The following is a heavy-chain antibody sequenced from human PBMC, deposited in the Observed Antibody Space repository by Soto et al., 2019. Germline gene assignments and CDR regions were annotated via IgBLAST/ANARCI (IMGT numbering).Heavy chain of an antibody. D-gene: IGHD1-1*01. V-gene: IGHV3-21*01. Sequence: GGSLRLSCAASGFTFSSYSMNWVRQAPGKGLEWVSSISSSSSYIYYADSVKGRFTISRDNAKNSLYLQMNSLRAEDTAVYYCARDFGGNAFDIWGQGTMVTVSS. J-gene: IGHJ3*02. CDR3: ARDFGGNAFDI. CDR1: GFTFSSYS. CDR2: ISSSSSYI.